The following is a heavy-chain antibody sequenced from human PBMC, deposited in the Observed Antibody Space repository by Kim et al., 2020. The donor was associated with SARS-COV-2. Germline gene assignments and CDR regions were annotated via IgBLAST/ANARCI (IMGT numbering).Heavy chain of an antibody. J-gene: IGHJ6*02. CDR3: ARQLTTVEGGEEENYYGMDV. Sequence: GESLKISCKGSGYSFTSYWIGWVRQMPGKGLEWMGIIYPGDSDTRYSPSFQGQVTISADKSISTAYLQWSSLKASDTAMYYCARQLTTVEGGEEENYYGMDVWGQGTTVTVSS. CDR1: GYSFTSYW. V-gene: IGHV5-51*01. CDR2: IYPGDSDT. D-gene: IGHD4-17*01.